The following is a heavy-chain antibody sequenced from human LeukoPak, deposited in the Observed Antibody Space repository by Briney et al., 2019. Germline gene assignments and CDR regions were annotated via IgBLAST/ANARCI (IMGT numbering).Heavy chain of an antibody. D-gene: IGHD5-18*01. V-gene: IGHV4-59*01. CDR1: GGSFSGYY. CDR2: IYYSGST. Sequence: SETLSLTCAVYGGSFSGYYWSWIRQPPGKGLEWIGYIYYSGSTNYNPSLKSRVTISVDTSKNQFSLKLSSVTAADTAVYYCARADTAINAFDIWGQGTMVTVSS. CDR3: ARADTAINAFDI. J-gene: IGHJ3*02.